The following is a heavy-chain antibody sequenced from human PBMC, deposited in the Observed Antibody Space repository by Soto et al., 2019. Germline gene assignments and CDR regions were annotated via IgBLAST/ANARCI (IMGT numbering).Heavy chain of an antibody. Sequence: GGSLRLSGAASGFSISDYHISWIRLATGKGLEWVGFVWHDGNNEYYADSLKGRITISRDNSNNTVSLLISSLRPEDSAVYYCVRDQCRTTRCYQNNFDPWGQGNLVTVSS. CDR1: GFSISDYH. CDR3: VRDQCRTTRCYQNNFDP. D-gene: IGHD1-26*01. J-gene: IGHJ5*02. CDR2: VWHDGNNE. V-gene: IGHV3-33*08.